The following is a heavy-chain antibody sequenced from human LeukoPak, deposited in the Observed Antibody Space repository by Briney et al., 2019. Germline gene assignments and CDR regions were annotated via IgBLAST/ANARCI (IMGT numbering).Heavy chain of an antibody. D-gene: IGHD3-3*01. Sequence: ASVKVSCKASGYTFTSYYMHWVRQAPGQGLEWMGIINPSGGSTSYAQKFQGRVTMTRDTSTSTAYMELSSLRSEDTAVYYCANQGYDFWSGYSYYYYYYGMDVWGQGTTVTVSS. CDR1: GYTFTSYY. J-gene: IGHJ6*02. CDR2: INPSGGST. V-gene: IGHV1-46*01. CDR3: ANQGYDFWSGYSYYYYYYGMDV.